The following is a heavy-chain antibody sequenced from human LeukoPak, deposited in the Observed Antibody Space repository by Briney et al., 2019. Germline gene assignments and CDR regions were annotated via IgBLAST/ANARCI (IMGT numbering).Heavy chain of an antibody. Sequence: GGSLRLSCAASGFTFSNFAMSWVRQAPGKGLEWVSVIYSGGSTYYADSVKGRFTISRDNSKNTLYLQMNSLRAEDTAVYYCARDWRDWFDPWGQGTLVTVSS. D-gene: IGHD3-3*01. CDR3: ARDWRDWFDP. V-gene: IGHV3-53*01. CDR1: GFTFSNFA. J-gene: IGHJ5*02. CDR2: IYSGGST.